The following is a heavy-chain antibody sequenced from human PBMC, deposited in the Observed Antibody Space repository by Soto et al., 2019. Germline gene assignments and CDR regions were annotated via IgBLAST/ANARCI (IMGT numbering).Heavy chain of an antibody. D-gene: IGHD3-10*01. CDR2: IWYDGSNK. Sequence: QVQLVESGGGVVQHGRSLRLSCAASGFTVSNYGMHWVRQAPGKGLEWVAVIWYDGSNKYYADSVKGRFTISRDNSKNTLYLQMNSLRAEDTALYYCARGDDSGRDEWGQGTLVTVSS. CDR3: ARGDDSGRDE. V-gene: IGHV3-33*01. J-gene: IGHJ4*02. CDR1: GFTVSNYG.